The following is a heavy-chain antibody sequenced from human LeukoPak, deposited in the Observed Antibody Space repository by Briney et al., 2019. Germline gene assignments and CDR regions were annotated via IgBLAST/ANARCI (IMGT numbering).Heavy chain of an antibody. V-gene: IGHV1-69*04. Sequence: SVKVSCKASGGTFSSYAISWVRQAPGQGLEWMGRIIPILGIANYAQKFQDRVTITADKSTSTAYMELSSLRSEDTAVYYCARDAGYSSSWTAYYFDYWGQGTLVTVSS. CDR3: ARDAGYSSSWTAYYFDY. J-gene: IGHJ4*02. CDR2: IIPILGIA. D-gene: IGHD6-13*01. CDR1: GGTFSSYA.